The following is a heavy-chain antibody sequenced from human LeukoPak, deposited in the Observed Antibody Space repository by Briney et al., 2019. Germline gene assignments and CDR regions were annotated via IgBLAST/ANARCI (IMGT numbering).Heavy chain of an antibody. V-gene: IGHV3-66*01. CDR3: ARGTSEAFRSLDS. J-gene: IGHJ4*02. CDR1: GFTVNY. CDR2: IYNGGTT. D-gene: IGHD1-14*01. Sequence: GGSLRLSCAASGFTVNYMTWVRQAPGKGLEWVSVIYNGGTTYYADSVKGRFTISRDNSENTLCLQMNSLRAEDTAVYYCARGTSEAFRSLDSWGQGTLVTVSS.